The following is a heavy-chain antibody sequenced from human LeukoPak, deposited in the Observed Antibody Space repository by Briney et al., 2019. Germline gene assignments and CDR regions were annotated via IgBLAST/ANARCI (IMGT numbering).Heavy chain of an antibody. CDR3: ARWGYYYDSSGYYYDPKHFDY. Sequence: SGGSLRLSCAASGFTFSSYSMNWVRQAPGKGLEWVSYISSSSSTIYYADSVKGRFTISRDNAKNSLYLQMNSLRDEDTAVYYCARWGYYYDSSGYYYDPKHFDYWGQGTLVTVSS. J-gene: IGHJ4*02. CDR1: GFTFSSYS. D-gene: IGHD3-22*01. V-gene: IGHV3-48*02. CDR2: ISSSSSTI.